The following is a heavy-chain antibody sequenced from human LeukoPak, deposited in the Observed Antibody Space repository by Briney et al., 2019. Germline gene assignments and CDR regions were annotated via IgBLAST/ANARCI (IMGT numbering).Heavy chain of an antibody. J-gene: IGHJ4*02. CDR2: ISYDGSNK. CDR1: GFTFSSYA. V-gene: IGHV3-30-3*01. D-gene: IGHD6-13*01. CDR3: ARASPPPYSHIDY. Sequence: PGGSLRLSCAASGFTFSSYAMHWVRQAPGKGLEWVAVISYDGSNKYYADSVKGRFTISRDNSKNTLYLQMNSLRAEDTAVYYCARASPPPYSHIDYWGQGTLVTVSS.